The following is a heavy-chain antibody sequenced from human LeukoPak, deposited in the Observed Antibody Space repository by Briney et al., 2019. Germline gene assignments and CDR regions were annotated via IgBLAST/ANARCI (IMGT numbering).Heavy chain of an antibody. J-gene: IGHJ3*02. CDR3: ARPLREGSGYVSDAFDI. CDR1: GYTFTGYY. CDR2: INPNSGGT. V-gene: IGHV1-2*02. Sequence: ASVKVSCKASGYTFTGYYMHWVRQAPGQGLEWMGWINPNSGGTNYAQKFQGRVTMTRDTSISTAYMELSRLRSDDTAVYYCARPLREGSGYVSDAFDIWGQGTMVTVSS. D-gene: IGHD5-12*01.